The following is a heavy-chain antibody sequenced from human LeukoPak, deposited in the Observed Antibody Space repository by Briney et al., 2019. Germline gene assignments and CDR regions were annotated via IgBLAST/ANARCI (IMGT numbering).Heavy chain of an antibody. J-gene: IGHJ4*02. Sequence: PGGSLRLSCAASGFTFSNYAMHWVRQAPGKGLEWVAVISYDGSNKYYADSVKGRFIISRDNSKNTLYLQMNSLRAEDSAVYYCAKGQIGDYWGQGTLVTVSS. CDR2: ISYDGSNK. CDR1: GFTFSNYA. CDR3: AKGQIGDY. V-gene: IGHV3-30-3*01.